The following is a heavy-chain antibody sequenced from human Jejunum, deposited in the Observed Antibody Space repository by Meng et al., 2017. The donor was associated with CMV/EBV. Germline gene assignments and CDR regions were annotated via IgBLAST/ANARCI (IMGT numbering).Heavy chain of an antibody. D-gene: IGHD6-19*01. CDR1: GDPITGYS. Sequence: HVPLQEWAPARAKPLDTLSITCSVLGDPITGYSYTGIRQPAGKELEGIGRVYTSGSTNYSPSLKSRVTLSVDTSMKQLSLKLTSVTAADTAVYYCARASNSAGWYGFDYWGQGTLVTVSS. J-gene: IGHJ4*02. CDR2: VYTSGST. V-gene: IGHV4-4*07. CDR3: ARASNSAGWYGFDY.